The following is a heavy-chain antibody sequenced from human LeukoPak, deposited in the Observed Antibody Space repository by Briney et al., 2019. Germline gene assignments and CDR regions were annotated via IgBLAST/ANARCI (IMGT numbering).Heavy chain of an antibody. V-gene: IGHV3-23*01. J-gene: IGHJ4*02. CDR1: RFTFSTYA. D-gene: IGHD3-10*01. CDR3: VRGYPLGVATFDS. Sequence: PGGSLRLSCAASRFTFSTYAMSWVRQAPGKGLEWVSTISASGALTYYADSVRGRLTISRDDAKNSLFLQMNSLRDEDTAVYYCVRGYPLGVATFDSWGQGTLVIVSS. CDR2: ISASGALT.